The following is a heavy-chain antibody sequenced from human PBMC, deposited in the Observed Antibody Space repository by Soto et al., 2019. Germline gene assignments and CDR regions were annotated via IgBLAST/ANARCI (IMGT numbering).Heavy chain of an antibody. D-gene: IGHD6-13*01. CDR3: AIATYSSSWYDYYYYYGMDV. Sequence: XESLKISCKGSGYTFTDYWIGWVRQLPGKGLEWMGIIYPGDSDTRYSPSFQGHVTISADKSISTAYLQWSSLKASDTAMYYCAIATYSSSWYDYYYYYGMDVWGQGTTVTVSS. J-gene: IGHJ6*02. CDR2: IYPGDSDT. CDR1: GYTFTDYW. V-gene: IGHV5-51*01.